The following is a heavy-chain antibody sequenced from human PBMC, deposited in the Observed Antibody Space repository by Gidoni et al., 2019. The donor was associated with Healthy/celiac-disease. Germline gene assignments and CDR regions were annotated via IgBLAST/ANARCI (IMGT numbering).Heavy chain of an antibody. D-gene: IGHD6-13*01. V-gene: IGHV3-21*01. CDR1: GFTFSSYS. CDR3: AREGFIAAAGYYYYGMDV. J-gene: IGHJ6*02. CDR2: ISSSSSYI. Sequence: EVQLVESGGGLVKPGGSLRLSCAASGFTFSSYSMNWVRQAPGKGLEWVSSISSSSSYIYYADSVKGRFTISRDNAKNSLYLQMNSLRAEDTAVYYCAREGFIAAAGYYYYGMDVWGQGTTVTVSS.